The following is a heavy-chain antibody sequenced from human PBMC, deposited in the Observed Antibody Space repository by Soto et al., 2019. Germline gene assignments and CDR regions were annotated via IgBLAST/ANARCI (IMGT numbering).Heavy chain of an antibody. D-gene: IGHD3-9*01. CDR3: MTGADDSKTGY. CDR2: IYYTGST. Sequence: PSETLSLTCTVSGDSIWNNYWGWIRQPPGKGLEWVGYIYYTGSTKYNPSLKSLVTISVDTSKNQVSLKLTSVTAADTAVYYCMTGADDSKTGYLGQGTLVTVSS. J-gene: IGHJ4*02. CDR1: GDSIWNNY. V-gene: IGHV4-59*08.